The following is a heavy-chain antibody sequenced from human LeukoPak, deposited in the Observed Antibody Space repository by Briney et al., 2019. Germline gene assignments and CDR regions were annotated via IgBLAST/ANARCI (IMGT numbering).Heavy chain of an antibody. CDR2: ISGSNSYI. CDR1: GFTFSSYT. Sequence: GGSLRLSCAASGFTFSSYTMHWIRQAPGKGLEWVSSISGSNSYIFYADSVKGRFTVSRDNAKDPLYLQMNSLRAEDTAVYYCARALTTLTYEGYWGQGTLVTVSS. J-gene: IGHJ4*02. D-gene: IGHD1-1*01. CDR3: ARALTTLTYEGY. V-gene: IGHV3-21*01.